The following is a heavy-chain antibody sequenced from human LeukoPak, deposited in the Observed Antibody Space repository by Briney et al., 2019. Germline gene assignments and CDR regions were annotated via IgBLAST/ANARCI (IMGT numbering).Heavy chain of an antibody. CDR3: ARSYCSSTSCYGGYYYYGMDV. CDR1: GGSFSGYY. J-gene: IGHJ6*02. D-gene: IGHD2-2*01. Sequence: SETLSLTCAVYGGSFSGYYWSWIRQHPGKGLEWIGYIYYSGSTYYNPSLKSRVTKSVDTSKNQFSLKLSSVTAADTAVYYCARSYCSSTSCYGGYYYYGMDVWGQGTTVTVSS. CDR2: IYYSGST. V-gene: IGHV4-31*11.